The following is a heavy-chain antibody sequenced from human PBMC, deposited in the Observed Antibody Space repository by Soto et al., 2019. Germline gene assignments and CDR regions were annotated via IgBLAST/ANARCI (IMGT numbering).Heavy chain of an antibody. D-gene: IGHD3-10*01. CDR3: ARAMVRGVIRDAFDI. CDR2: IYSGGST. CDR1: GFTVSSNY. J-gene: IGHJ3*02. V-gene: IGHV3-53*04. Sequence: EVQLVESGGGLVQPGGSLRLSCAASGFTVSSNYMSWVRQAPGKGLEWVSVIYSGGSTYYADSVKGRFTISRHNSKNTLYLKMNSLRAEDTAVYYCARAMVRGVIRDAFDIWGQGTMVTVSS.